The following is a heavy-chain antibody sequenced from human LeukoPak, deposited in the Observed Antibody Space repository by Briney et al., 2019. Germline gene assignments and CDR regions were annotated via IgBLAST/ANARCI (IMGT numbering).Heavy chain of an antibody. CDR3: ARAGMGYSYGTFDY. D-gene: IGHD5-18*01. J-gene: IGHJ4*02. CDR2: IYYSGST. Sequence: SETLSLTCTVSGGSISSYYWSWIRQPPGKGLEWIGYIYYSGSTNYNPSLKSRVTISVDTSKNQFSLKLSSVTAADTAVYYCARAGMGYSYGTFDYWGQGALVTVSS. CDR1: GGSISSYY. V-gene: IGHV4-59*01.